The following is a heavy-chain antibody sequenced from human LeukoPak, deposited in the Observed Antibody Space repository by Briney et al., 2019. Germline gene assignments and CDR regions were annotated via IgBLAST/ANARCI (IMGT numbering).Heavy chain of an antibody. CDR2: ISYDGVNN. CDR3: ARGAATAPISNWFDP. J-gene: IGHJ5*02. Sequence: GGSLRLSCAASGFTFSSYGMHWVRQAPGKGLEWVAVISYDGVNNYYADSVKGRFTISRDNSKNTLFLQMNSLRTEDTAVYHCARGAATAPISNWFDPWGQGTPVTVSS. D-gene: IGHD2-2*01. V-gene: IGHV3-30*03. CDR1: GFTFSSYG.